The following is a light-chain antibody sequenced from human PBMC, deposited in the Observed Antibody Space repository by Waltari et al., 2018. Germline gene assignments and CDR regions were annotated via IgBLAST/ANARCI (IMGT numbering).Light chain of an antibody. J-gene: IGKJ1*01. CDR3: QQSYGTPWT. Sequence: DIQMTQSPSSLSASVGDRVTIPCRASQSITSYLNWYQQKPGKAPKLLIHTVSSLQSGVPSRFSGSGSGTEFTLTISSLQPEDFATYSCQQSYGTPWTFGEGTKVEIK. V-gene: IGKV1-39*01. CDR2: TVS. CDR1: QSITSY.